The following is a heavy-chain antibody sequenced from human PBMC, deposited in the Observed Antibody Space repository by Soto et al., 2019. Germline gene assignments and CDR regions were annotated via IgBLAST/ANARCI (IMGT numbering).Heavy chain of an antibody. D-gene: IGHD5-12*01. V-gene: IGHV3-9*01. CDR2: ISWNSGSI. CDR3: AKDTVPYIGCYFDN. Sequence: PGGSLRLSCAASRFTFDDYAMHWVRQAPGKGLEWVSGISWNSGSIGYADSVKGRFTISRDNAKNSLYLQMNSLRAEDTALYYCAKDTVPYIGCYFDNWGQGTLVTVSS. J-gene: IGHJ4*02. CDR1: RFTFDDYA.